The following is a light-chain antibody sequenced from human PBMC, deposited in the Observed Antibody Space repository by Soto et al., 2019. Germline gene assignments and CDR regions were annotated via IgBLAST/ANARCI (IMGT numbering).Light chain of an antibody. CDR3: QQYGSSPPDT. Sequence: EIVLTQSPGTLSLYPGDRATLSCRASESVSSTYLAWYQQKPGQAPRLLIYGASSRASGIPDRFSGSGSGTDFTLTISRLEPEDFAVYYCQQYGSSPPDTFGGGTKVEIK. V-gene: IGKV3-20*01. J-gene: IGKJ4*01. CDR1: ESVSSTY. CDR2: GAS.